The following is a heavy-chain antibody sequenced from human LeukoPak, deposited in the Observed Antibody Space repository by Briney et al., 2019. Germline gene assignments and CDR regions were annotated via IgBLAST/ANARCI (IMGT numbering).Heavy chain of an antibody. CDR3: ARARPGHDFWSGYYNQNYYYYYMDV. CDR2: INPNSGGT. D-gene: IGHD3-3*01. V-gene: IGHV1-2*02. CDR1: GGTFSSYA. J-gene: IGHJ6*03. Sequence: ASVKVSCKASGGTFSSYAISWVRQAPGQGLEWMGWINPNSGGTNYAQKFQGRVTMTRDTSISTAYMELSSLRSEDTAVYYCARARPGHDFWSGYYNQNYYYYYMDVWGKGTTVTVSS.